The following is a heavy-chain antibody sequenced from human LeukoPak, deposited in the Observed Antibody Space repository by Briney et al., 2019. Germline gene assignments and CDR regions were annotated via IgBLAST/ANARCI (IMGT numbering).Heavy chain of an antibody. Sequence: GGSLRLSCAASGFTFSNYAMPWVRQAPGKGLEGVAIISYDGNDKYYTDSVKGRFTISRDKSKNTLYLQMNSLRAEDTAVYYCARDRDTAMGLWGQGTLVTVSS. V-gene: IGHV3-30-3*01. CDR2: ISYDGNDK. CDR3: ARDRDTAMGL. CDR1: GFTFSNYA. D-gene: IGHD5-18*01. J-gene: IGHJ4*02.